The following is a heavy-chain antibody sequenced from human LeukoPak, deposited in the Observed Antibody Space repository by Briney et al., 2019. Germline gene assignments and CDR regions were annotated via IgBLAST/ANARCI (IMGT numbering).Heavy chain of an antibody. J-gene: IGHJ4*02. CDR3: TTDLGTYYHGSQRLIPIDY. CDR2: IKSKTDGETT. CDR1: GFTFTNAW. D-gene: IGHD3-10*01. Sequence: PGGSLRLSCVDSGFTFTNAWMSWVRQAPGKGLEWIGRIKSKTDGETTNYAEPVRGRFTISRDDSKSAVYPQMNSLKIGDTAVYYCTTDLGTYYHGSQRLIPIDYWGQGTLVTVSS. V-gene: IGHV3-15*01.